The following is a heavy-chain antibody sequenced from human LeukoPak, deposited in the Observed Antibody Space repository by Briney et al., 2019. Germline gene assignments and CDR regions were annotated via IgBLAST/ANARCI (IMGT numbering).Heavy chain of an antibody. D-gene: IGHD6-6*01. CDR2: TYYRSKWYN. CDR3: ARMGEKYSSSVGYYYYMDV. Sequence: SQTLSLTCAISGDSVSSNSAAWNWIRQSPSRGLEWLGRTYYRSKWYNDYAVSVKSRITINPDTSKNQFSLQLNSVTPEDTAVYYCARMGEKYSSSVGYYYYMDVWGKGTTVTVSS. V-gene: IGHV6-1*01. CDR1: GDSVSSNSAA. J-gene: IGHJ6*03.